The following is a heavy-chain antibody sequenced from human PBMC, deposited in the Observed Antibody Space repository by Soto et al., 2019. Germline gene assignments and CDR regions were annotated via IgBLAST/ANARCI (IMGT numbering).Heavy chain of an antibody. CDR1: GFTFTTYG. CDR3: ARGSYGTYDY. J-gene: IGHJ4*02. D-gene: IGHD5-18*01. CDR2: ISSSSGTI. V-gene: IGHV3-21*01. Sequence: ELQLVESGGGLVKPGGSLRLSFAASGFTFTTYGMNWVRQAPGKGLEWVSSISSSSGTIYYADSVKGRFTITRDNAKNSLYLQMDSLRADDTAVYYCARGSYGTYDYWGQGTLVTVSS.